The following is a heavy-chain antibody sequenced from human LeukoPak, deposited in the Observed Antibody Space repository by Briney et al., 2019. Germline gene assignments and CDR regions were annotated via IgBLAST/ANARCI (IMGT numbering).Heavy chain of an antibody. D-gene: IGHD2-21*01. J-gene: IGHJ4*02. V-gene: IGHV3-23*01. CDR3: ARIAQQHFDY. CDR2: ISGSGGST. Sequence: TGGSLTLSCAASGFTFSSYGMSWVRQAPGKGLEWVSAISGSGGSTYYADSVKGRFTISRDNSKNTLYLQMNSLRAEDTAVYYCARIAQQHFDYWGQGTLVTVSS. CDR1: GFTFSSYG.